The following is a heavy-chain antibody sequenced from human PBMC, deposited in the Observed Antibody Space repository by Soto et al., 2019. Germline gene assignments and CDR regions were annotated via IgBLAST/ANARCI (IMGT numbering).Heavy chain of an antibody. CDR2: IYYSGST. CDR1: GGSISSGGYY. J-gene: IGHJ5*02. Sequence: NPSETLSLTCTVSGGSISSGGYYWSWIRQHPGKGLEWIGYIYYSGSTYYNPSLKSRVTISVDTSKNQFSLKLSSVTAADPAVYYCARAIPVINYYGSGSRLTVGRWFDPWGQGPLVTVSS. D-gene: IGHD3-10*01. CDR3: ARAIPVINYYGSGSRLTVGRWFDP. V-gene: IGHV4-31*03.